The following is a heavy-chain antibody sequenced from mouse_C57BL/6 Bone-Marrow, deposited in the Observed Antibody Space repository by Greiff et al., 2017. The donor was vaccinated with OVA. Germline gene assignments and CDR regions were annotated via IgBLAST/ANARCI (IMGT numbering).Heavy chain of an antibody. CDR1: GFSLTSYA. CDR3: ARPSTVVAEGWYFDV. CDR2: IWTGGGT. D-gene: IGHD1-1*01. V-gene: IGHV2-9-1*01. Sequence: VKLMESGPGLVAPSQSLSITCTVSGFSLTSYAISWVRQPPGKGLEWLGVIWTGGGTNYNSALKSRLSIIKDNSKSQVFLKMNSLQTDDTARYYCARPSTVVAEGWYFDVWGTGTTVTVAS. J-gene: IGHJ1*03.